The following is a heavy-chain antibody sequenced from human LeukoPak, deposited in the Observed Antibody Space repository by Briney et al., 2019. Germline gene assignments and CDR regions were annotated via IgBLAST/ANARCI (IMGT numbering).Heavy chain of an antibody. Sequence: GGSLRLSCAASGFTFSSYAMHWVRQAPGKGLEYVSAISSNGGSTYYANSVKGRFTISRDNSKNTLYLQMNSLRAEDTAVYYCAREKSFLEWLSTGRRDGYYMDVWGKGTTVTVSS. V-gene: IGHV3-64*01. CDR1: GFTFSSYA. J-gene: IGHJ6*03. CDR3: AREKSFLEWLSTGRRDGYYMDV. D-gene: IGHD3-3*02. CDR2: ISSNGGST.